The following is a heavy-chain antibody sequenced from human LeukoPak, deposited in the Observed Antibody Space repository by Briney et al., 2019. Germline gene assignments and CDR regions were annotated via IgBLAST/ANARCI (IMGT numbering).Heavy chain of an antibody. CDR3: ASYKTTLIQNCYYYGMDV. Sequence: ATVTVSCKTSGYTFTSYAMHWVRQAPGQRLECMGWINAGNGNTKYSQKFQGRVTITRDTSASTAYMELSSLRSEDTAVYYCASYKTTLIQNCYYYGMDVWGQGTTVTVSS. J-gene: IGHJ6*02. CDR2: INAGNGNT. D-gene: IGHD4-11*01. V-gene: IGHV1-3*01. CDR1: GYTFTSYA.